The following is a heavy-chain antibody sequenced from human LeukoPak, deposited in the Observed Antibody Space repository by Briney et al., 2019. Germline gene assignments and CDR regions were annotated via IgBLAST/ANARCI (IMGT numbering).Heavy chain of an antibody. D-gene: IGHD1-1*01. CDR2: ITSDGSST. CDR3: ARRGTGHGMDV. CDR1: GFTFSSYW. V-gene: IGHV3-74*01. J-gene: IGHJ6*02. Sequence: PGGSLRLSCAASGFTFSSYWMNWVRQAPGKGLVWVSRITSDGSSTTYADSVKGRFSISRDNAKNTLYLQMNSLRVEDTAVYYCARRGTGHGMDVWGQGTTVIVSS.